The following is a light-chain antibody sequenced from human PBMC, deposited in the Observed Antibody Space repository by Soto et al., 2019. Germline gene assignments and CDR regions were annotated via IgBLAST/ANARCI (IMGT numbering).Light chain of an antibody. V-gene: IGKV3-15*01. CDR1: HSIXTN. Sequence: EIIMTXSPXTXSXSPGEGXXXXXXXSHSIXTNXAWYQHKRGQSPRLLVYGASTRATGFPXXXXGSGSGAEFTLSISSLQSEDFAVYYCQQYNSWPTFGGGTKVEIK. CDR2: GAS. J-gene: IGKJ4*01. CDR3: QQYNSWPT.